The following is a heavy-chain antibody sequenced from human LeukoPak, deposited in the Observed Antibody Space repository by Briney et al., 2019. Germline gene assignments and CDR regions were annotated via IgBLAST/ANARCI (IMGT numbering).Heavy chain of an antibody. CDR1: GYTFTGYY. J-gene: IGHJ4*02. CDR3: ARGGVVPAADLGY. Sequence: ASVKVSCNASGYTFTGYYMHWVRQAPGQGLEWMGWINPNSGGTNYAQKFQGRVTMTRDTSISTAYLKLSRLRSDDTAVYYCARGGVVPAADLGYWGQGTLVTVSS. D-gene: IGHD2-2*01. CDR2: INPNSGGT. V-gene: IGHV1-2*02.